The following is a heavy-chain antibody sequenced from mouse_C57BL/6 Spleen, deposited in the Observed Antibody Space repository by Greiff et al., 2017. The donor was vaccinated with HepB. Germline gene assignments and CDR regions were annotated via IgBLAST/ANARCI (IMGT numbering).Heavy chain of an antibody. CDR3: ARAAGVVANYAMDY. CDR1: GYTFTSYG. D-gene: IGHD1-1*01. CDR2: IYPRSGNT. V-gene: IGHV1-81*01. Sequence: VKLQESGAELARPGASVKLSCKASGYTFTSYGISWVKQRTGQGLEWIGEIYPRSGNTYYNEKFKGKATLTADKSSSTAYMELRSLTSEDSAVYFCARAAGVVANYAMDYWGQGTSVTVSS. J-gene: IGHJ4*01.